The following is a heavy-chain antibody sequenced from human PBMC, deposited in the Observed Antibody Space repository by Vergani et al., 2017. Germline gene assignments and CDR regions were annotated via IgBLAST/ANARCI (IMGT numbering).Heavy chain of an antibody. CDR3: ASGSSGFFTLTSPNWFDP. V-gene: IGHV3-48*04. CDR2: ISNSGNTI. J-gene: IGHJ5*02. Sequence: EVQLLESGGGLAQPGGSLRLSCAASGFTFRNYAMTWVRQAPGKGLEWISYISNSGNTINYADSVKGRFIVSRDNAKKSLYLQMNSLRVEDTAVYYCASGSSGFFTLTSPNWFDPWGQGTLVTVS. CDR1: GFTFRNYA. D-gene: IGHD3-3*01.